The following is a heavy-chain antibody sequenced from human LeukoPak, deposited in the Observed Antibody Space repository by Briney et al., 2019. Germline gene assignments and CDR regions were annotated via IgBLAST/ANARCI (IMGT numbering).Heavy chain of an antibody. J-gene: IGHJ4*02. CDR2: IYNSGNT. D-gene: IGHD4-23*01. Sequence: SETLSLTCTASGGSISSYYWNWIRQSPGKGLERIGYIYNSGNTNNNPSLKSRVTISVDTSKKQFSLKLSSVTAADTAVYYCARARTVAGRLDYFDYWGQGTLVTVSS. CDR3: ARARTVAGRLDYFDY. CDR1: GGSISSYY. V-gene: IGHV4-59*01.